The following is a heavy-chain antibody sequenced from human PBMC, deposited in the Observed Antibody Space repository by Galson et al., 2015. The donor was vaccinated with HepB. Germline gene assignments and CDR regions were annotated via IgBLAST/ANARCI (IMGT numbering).Heavy chain of an antibody. Sequence: SVKVSCKASGGTFSSYAISWVRQAPGQGLEWMGGIIPIFGTANYAQKFQGRVTITADESTSTAYMELSSLRSEDTAVYYCARANDIVVAPAEYWDGRFDPWGQGTLVTISS. CDR1: GGTFSSYA. CDR2: IIPIFGTA. V-gene: IGHV1-69*13. CDR3: ARANDIVVAPAEYWDGRFDP. J-gene: IGHJ5*02. D-gene: IGHD2-2*01.